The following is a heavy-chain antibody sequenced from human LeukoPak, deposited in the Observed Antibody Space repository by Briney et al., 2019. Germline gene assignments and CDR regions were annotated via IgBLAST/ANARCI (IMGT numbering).Heavy chain of an antibody. CDR1: GFTFSSYE. V-gene: IGHV3-48*03. Sequence: GGSLRLSCAASGFTFSSYEMNWVRQAPGKGLEWVSYISSSGSTIYYADCVKGRFTISRDNAKNSLYLQMNSLRAEDTAVYYCARDSIEPAAAGRTYYYYGMDVWGQGTTVTVSS. CDR2: ISSSGSTI. CDR3: ARDSIEPAAAGRTYYYYGMDV. D-gene: IGHD6-13*01. J-gene: IGHJ6*02.